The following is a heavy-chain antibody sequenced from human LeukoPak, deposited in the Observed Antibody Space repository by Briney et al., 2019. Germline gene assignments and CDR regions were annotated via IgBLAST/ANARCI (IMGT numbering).Heavy chain of an antibody. J-gene: IGHJ4*02. Sequence: GGSLRLSCAASGFTFSSYAMHWVRQAPGKGLEWVAVISYDGSNKYYADSVKGRFTISRDNSKNTLYLQMNSLRAEDTAVYYCAKDGSVATLSYWGQGTLVTVSS. D-gene: IGHD5-12*01. V-gene: IGHV3-30-3*01. CDR1: GFTFSSYA. CDR3: AKDGSVATLSY. CDR2: ISYDGSNK.